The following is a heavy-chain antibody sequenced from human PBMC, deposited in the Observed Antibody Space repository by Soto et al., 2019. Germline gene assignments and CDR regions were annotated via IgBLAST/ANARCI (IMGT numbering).Heavy chain of an antibody. CDR2: IHYSGST. V-gene: IGHV4-61*01. Sequence: LSLTCTVAGGSVSSGSYYWNWIRLPPGKGLEWIGYIHYSGSTDYNPTLKSRVAISVDTSKSQFSLKLSSVTAADTAVYYCARGPTVNYYYGMDVWGQGPTVTVSS. D-gene: IGHD2-21*02. CDR1: GGSVSSGSYY. CDR3: ARGPTVNYYYGMDV. J-gene: IGHJ6*02.